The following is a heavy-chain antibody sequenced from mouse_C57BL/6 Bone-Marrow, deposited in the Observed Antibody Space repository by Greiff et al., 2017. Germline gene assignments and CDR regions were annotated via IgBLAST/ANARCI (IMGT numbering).Heavy chain of an antibody. J-gene: IGHJ3*01. CDR3: ARGDLFGD. CDR2: IDPSDSYT. V-gene: IGHV1-69*01. Sequence: QVQLKQPGAELVMPGASVKLSCKASGYTFTSYWMHWVKQRPGQGLEWIGEIDPSDSYTNYNQKFKGKSTLTVDKSSSTAYMQLSSLTSEDSAVYYCARGDLFGDWGQGTLVTVSA. CDR1: GYTFTSYW.